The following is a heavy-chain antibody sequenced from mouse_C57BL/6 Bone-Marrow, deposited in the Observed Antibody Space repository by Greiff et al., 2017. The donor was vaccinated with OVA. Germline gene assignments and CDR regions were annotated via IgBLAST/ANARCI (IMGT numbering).Heavy chain of an antibody. V-gene: IGHV14-4*01. J-gene: IGHJ3*01. CDR2: IDPENGDT. Sequence: VQLQQSGAELVRPGASVKLSCTASGFNIKDDYMHWVKQRPEQGLEWIGWIDPENGDTEYASKFQGKATITADTSSNTAYLQLSSLTSEDTAVNYCTTYYGSPYWGQGTLVTVSA. D-gene: IGHD1-2*01. CDR1: GFNIKDDY. CDR3: TTYYGSPY.